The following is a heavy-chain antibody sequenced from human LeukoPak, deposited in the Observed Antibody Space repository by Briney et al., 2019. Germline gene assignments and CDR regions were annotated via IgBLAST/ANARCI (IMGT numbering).Heavy chain of an antibody. J-gene: IGHJ4*02. D-gene: IGHD5-18*01. CDR3: ARRTWIQLTFDY. V-gene: IGHV4-39*01. Sequence: SETLSLTCTVSGGSISSSSYYWGWIRQPPGKGLEWIGSIYYSGSTYYNPSLKSRVTISVDTSKNQFSLKLSSVTAADTAVYYRARRTWIQLTFDYWGQGTLVTVSS. CDR2: IYYSGST. CDR1: GGSISSSSYY.